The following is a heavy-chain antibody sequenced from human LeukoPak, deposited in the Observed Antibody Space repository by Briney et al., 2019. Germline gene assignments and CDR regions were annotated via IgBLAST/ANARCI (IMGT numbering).Heavy chain of an antibody. CDR2: ISPNNAKT. J-gene: IGHJ2*01. CDR3: ARDGGVRLGGVSTPWYFDL. D-gene: IGHD5/OR15-5a*01. Sequence: ASVKVSCKASGYTFTSYGITWLRQAPGQGPEWMGWISPNNAKTDSAQNFQGRVSMTTDTSTSTAYMELTRLRSDDTAVYYCARDGGVRLGGVSTPWYFDLWGRGTQVTVSS. CDR1: GYTFTSYG. V-gene: IGHV1-18*01.